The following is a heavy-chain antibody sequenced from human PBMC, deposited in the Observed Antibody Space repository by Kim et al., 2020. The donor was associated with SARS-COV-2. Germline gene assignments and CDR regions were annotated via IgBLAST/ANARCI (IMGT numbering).Heavy chain of an antibody. D-gene: IGHD3-3*01. Sequence: GGSLRLSCAASGFTFSDYYMSWIRQAPGKGLEWVSYISSSSSYTKYADSVKGRFTISRDNGKNSLYLQMNSLRAEDTAVYYCARERLITIFGVVINDAFAIRGQGTMVTVSS. CDR2: ISSSSSYT. CDR1: GFTFSDYY. J-gene: IGHJ3*02. CDR3: ARERLITIFGVVINDAFAI. V-gene: IGHV3-11*05.